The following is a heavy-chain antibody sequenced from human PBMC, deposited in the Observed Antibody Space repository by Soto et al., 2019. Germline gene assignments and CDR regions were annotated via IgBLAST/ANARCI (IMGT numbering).Heavy chain of an antibody. Sequence: QITLKESGPTLVKPTQTLTLTCTFSGFSLSSTRVAVGWIRQPPGKALEWLALIYWDDDKRYSPFLKSRLTITKDTSKNQVVLTMTNMDPVDTATYYCAHSVVAGLGYYFDYWGQGTLVTGSS. CDR1: GFSLSSTRVA. J-gene: IGHJ4*02. CDR3: AHSVVAGLGYYFDY. V-gene: IGHV2-5*02. D-gene: IGHD6-19*01. CDR2: IYWDDDK.